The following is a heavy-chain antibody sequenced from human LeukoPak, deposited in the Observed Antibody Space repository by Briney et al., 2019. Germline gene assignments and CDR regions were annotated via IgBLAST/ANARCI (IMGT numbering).Heavy chain of an antibody. V-gene: IGHV4-59*08. CDR1: GGSISSYY. J-gene: IGHJ5*02. CDR2: IYFTGNT. Sequence: SETLPLTCTVSGGSISSYYWSWIRQPPGKGLEWIGYIYFTGNTNYNPSLKSRVTISVDTSKNQFSLKMSSVTAADTAVYYCARQLGFCSSTSCYPWFAPWGQGTLVTVSS. CDR3: ARQLGFCSSTSCYPWFAP. D-gene: IGHD2-2*01.